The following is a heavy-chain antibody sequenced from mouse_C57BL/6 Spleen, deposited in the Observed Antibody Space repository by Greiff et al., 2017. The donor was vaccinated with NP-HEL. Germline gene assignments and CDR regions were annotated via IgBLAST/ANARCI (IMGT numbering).Heavy chain of an antibody. CDR1: GFTFSSYA. V-gene: IGHV5-4*01. J-gene: IGHJ2*01. D-gene: IGHD2-4*01. CDR3: ARDRDDYDGGYYFDY. Sequence: EVKVVESGGGLVKPGGSLKLSCAASGFTFSSYAMSWVRQTPEKRLEWVATISAGGSYTYYPDNVKGRFTISRDNAKNNLYLQMSHRKSEDTAMYYCARDRDDYDGGYYFDYWGKGTTLTVSS. CDR2: ISAGGSYT.